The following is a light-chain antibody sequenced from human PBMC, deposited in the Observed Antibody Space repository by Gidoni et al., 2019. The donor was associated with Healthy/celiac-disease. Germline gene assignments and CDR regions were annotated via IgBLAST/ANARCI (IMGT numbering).Light chain of an antibody. CDR2: DAS. Sequence: EIVLTQSPATLSLSPGERATLSCRASQSVSSYLAWYQQKPGQAPRLLIYDASNRAPGIPARFSGSGSGTDFTLTISSLEPEDFAVYYCQQRSNWPPTFXPXTKVDIK. J-gene: IGKJ3*01. CDR1: QSVSSY. CDR3: QQRSNWPPT. V-gene: IGKV3-11*01.